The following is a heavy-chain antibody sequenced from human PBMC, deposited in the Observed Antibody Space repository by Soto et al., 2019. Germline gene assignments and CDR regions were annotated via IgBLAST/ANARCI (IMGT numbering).Heavy chain of an antibody. CDR3: ASGRITGTTGLAYYYYYGMDV. CDR2: IYYSGST. Sequence: SETLSLTCTVSGGSISSYYWSWIRQPPGKGLEWIGYIYYSGSTNYNPSLKSRVTISVDTSKNQFSLKLSSVTAADTAVYYCASGRITGTTGLAYYYYYGMDVWGQGTTVTVSS. CDR1: GGSISSYY. V-gene: IGHV4-59*01. J-gene: IGHJ6*02. D-gene: IGHD1-20*01.